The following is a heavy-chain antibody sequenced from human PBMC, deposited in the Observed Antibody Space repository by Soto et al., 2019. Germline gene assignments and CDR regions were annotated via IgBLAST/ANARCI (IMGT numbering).Heavy chain of an antibody. J-gene: IGHJ5*02. Sequence: LRLSCAASGFTFSSYGMHWVRQAPGKGLEWVAVISYDGSNKYYADSVKGRFTISRDNSKNTLYLQMNSLRAEDTAVYYCTRDASRDSSARGWFDPWGPGTLVTVSS. CDR3: TRDASRDSSARGWFDP. CDR1: GFTFSSYG. CDR2: ISYDGSNK. V-gene: IGHV3-30*03. D-gene: IGHD6-13*01.